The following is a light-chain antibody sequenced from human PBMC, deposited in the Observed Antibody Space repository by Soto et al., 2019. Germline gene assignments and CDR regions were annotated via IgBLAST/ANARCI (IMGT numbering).Light chain of an antibody. CDR1: QGISNE. CDR2: GAS. CDR3: LHDYTYPWT. V-gene: IGKV1-6*02. Sequence: IQMTQSPSPLSASVGDRVTITCRASQGISNELGWYQQRPGKAPKVLIYGASNLPSGVPSRFSGSASGTDFTLTFSSLQPEDFATYYCLHDYTYPWTFGQGTKVDIK. J-gene: IGKJ1*01.